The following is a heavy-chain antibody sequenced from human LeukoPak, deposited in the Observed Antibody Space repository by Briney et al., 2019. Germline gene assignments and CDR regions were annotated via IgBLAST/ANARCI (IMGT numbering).Heavy chain of an antibody. D-gene: IGHD6-13*01. Sequence: PSETLSLTCTVSGGSISSYYWSWIRQPPGKGLEWIGYIYYSGSTNYNPSLKSRVTISVDTSKNQFSLKLSSVTAADTAVYYCARHLQGWLAAARYGGRDYYYYYGMDVWGQGTTVTVSS. CDR1: GGSISSYY. CDR2: IYYSGST. CDR3: ARHLQGWLAAARYGGRDYYYYYGMDV. J-gene: IGHJ6*02. V-gene: IGHV4-59*08.